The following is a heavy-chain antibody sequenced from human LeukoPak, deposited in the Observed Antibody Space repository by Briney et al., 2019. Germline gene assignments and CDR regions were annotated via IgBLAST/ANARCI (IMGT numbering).Heavy chain of an antibody. Sequence: GGSLRLSCAASGFTFSSYWMNWVRQAPGKGLVWVSRIASDGSSTTYADSVKGRFTISRDNSKNTLYLQMNSLRAEDTAVYYCATDYLTMIRGVLDYWGQGTLVTVSS. V-gene: IGHV3-74*01. CDR3: ATDYLTMIRGVLDY. CDR1: GFTFSSYW. CDR2: IASDGSST. D-gene: IGHD3-10*01. J-gene: IGHJ4*02.